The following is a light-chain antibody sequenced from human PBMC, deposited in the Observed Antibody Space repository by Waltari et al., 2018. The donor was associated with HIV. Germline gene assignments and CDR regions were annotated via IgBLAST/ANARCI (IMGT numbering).Light chain of an antibody. Sequence: DIVMSQSPLSLSVPFGGTASISCSSTQNLQHIDGHTYLYWYLQKPGQSPQLLLFFVNKRASGVPDSFSGSEAGREFTLKISAVEADDGGIYYGRQGLQSPDTFGQGTRLEMK. CDR3: RQGLQSPDT. J-gene: IGKJ2*01. V-gene: IGKV2-28*01. CDR2: FVN. CDR1: QNLQHIDGHTY.